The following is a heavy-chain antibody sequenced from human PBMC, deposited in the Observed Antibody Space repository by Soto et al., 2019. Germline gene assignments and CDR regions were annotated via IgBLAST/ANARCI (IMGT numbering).Heavy chain of an antibody. Sequence: QLVQSGGGLVQPGGSLRLSGAASGLTLSDHYMDWVRQTPWKGLEWIGRSRNKVIGYTTEYAASVKGRFTISRDDSKNALYLQMNSLRTDDTAVYYCARGSPPFDDWGQGTLVTVSS. CDR3: ARGSPPFDD. CDR1: GLTLSDHY. J-gene: IGHJ4*02. CDR2: SRNKVIGYTT. V-gene: IGHV3-72*01.